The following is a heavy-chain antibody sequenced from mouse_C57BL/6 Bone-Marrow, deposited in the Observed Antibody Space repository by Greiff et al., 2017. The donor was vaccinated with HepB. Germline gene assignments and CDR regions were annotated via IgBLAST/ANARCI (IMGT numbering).Heavy chain of an antibody. D-gene: IGHD1-1*01. V-gene: IGHV5-9-1*02. Sequence: EVQRVESGEGLVKPGGSLKLSCAASGFTFSSYAMSWVRQTPEKRLEWVAYISSGGDYIYYADTVKGRFTISRDNARNTLYLQMSSLKSEDTAMYYCTRDRIYYYGSRFAYWGQGTLVTVSA. CDR1: GFTFSSYA. CDR2: ISSGGDYI. J-gene: IGHJ3*01. CDR3: TRDRIYYYGSRFAY.